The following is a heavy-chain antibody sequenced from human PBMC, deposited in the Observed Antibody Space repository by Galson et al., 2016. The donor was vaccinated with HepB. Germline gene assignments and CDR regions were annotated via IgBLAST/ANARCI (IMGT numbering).Heavy chain of an antibody. D-gene: IGHD6-25*01. Sequence: SLRLSCAASGFTFRNYGLTWVRQAPGKGLEVVSSISRSGDSTDYADSVKGRFTISRDNSKNTLYLQMNSLRAEDTAVCYCARDGSVFDYWGQGTLVTVSS. CDR3: ARDGSVFDY. V-gene: IGHV3-23*01. CDR2: ISRSGDST. J-gene: IGHJ4*02. CDR1: GFTFRNYG.